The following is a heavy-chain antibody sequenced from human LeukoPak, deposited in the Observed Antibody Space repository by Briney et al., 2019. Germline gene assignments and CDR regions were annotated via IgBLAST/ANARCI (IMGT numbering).Heavy chain of an antibody. CDR3: ARDSKYSSGWYQGDY. J-gene: IGHJ4*02. Sequence: GGSLRLSCAASGFTVSSNYMSWVRQAPGKGLEWVSVIYSGGGTYYADSVKGRFTISRDNSKNTLYLQMNSLRAEDTAVYYCARDSKYSSGWYQGDYWGQGTQVTVSS. CDR1: GFTVSSNY. CDR2: IYSGGGT. V-gene: IGHV3-66*02. D-gene: IGHD6-19*01.